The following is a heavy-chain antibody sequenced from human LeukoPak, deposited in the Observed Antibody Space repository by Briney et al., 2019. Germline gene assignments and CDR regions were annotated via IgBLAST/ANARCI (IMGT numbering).Heavy chain of an antibody. CDR1: GFTFSSYA. V-gene: IGHV3-23*01. J-gene: IGHJ4*02. D-gene: IGHD6-19*01. CDR3: AKDVAVAGIFDY. CDR2: ISGSGGST. Sequence: GGSLRLSCAASGFTFSSYAMSWVRQAPGKGLEWVSAISGSGGSTYYADSVKGRFTISRDNSKNTLYLQMNSLRAEDTAIYYCAKDVAVAGIFDYWGQGTLVTVSS.